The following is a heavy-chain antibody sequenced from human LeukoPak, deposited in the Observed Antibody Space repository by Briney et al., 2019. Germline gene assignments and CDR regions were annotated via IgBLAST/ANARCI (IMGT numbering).Heavy chain of an antibody. CDR3: ARTHAFDI. V-gene: IGHV3-23*01. J-gene: IGHJ3*02. CDR2: MSGSGGST. CDR1: GFTFSSYW. D-gene: IGHD1-1*01. Sequence: AGGSLRLSCAASGFTFSSYWMSWVRQAPGKGLEWVSAMSGSGGSTYHADSVKGRFTISRDNSKNTLYLQMNSLRAEDTAVYYCARTHAFDIWGQGTMVTVSS.